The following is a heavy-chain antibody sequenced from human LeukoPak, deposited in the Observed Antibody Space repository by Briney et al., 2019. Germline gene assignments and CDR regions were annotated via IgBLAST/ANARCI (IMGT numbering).Heavy chain of an antibody. CDR1: GFTFSNHW. V-gene: IGHV3-74*01. Sequence: PGGSLRLSCAASGFTFSNHWMHWVRQVPGKGLVWVSRINGDGSTTSYADSVKGRFTISRDNAKNTLYLQMSSLRPEDTAVYYCAKRADYGANSYDYWGQGTPVTVSS. CDR3: AKRADYGANSYDY. J-gene: IGHJ4*02. D-gene: IGHD4/OR15-4a*01. CDR2: INGDGSTT.